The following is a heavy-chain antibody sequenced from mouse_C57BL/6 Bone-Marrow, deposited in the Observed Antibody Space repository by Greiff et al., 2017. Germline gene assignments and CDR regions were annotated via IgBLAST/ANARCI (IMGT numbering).Heavy chain of an antibody. D-gene: IGHD2-4*01. CDR2: IDPSDSYT. Sequence: VQLQQPGAELVMPGASVKLSCKASGYTFTSYWMHWVKQRPGQGLEWIGEIDPSDSYTNYNQKFKGKSTLTVDKSSSTAYMQPSSLTSEDSAVYYCANYVGFAYWGQGTLVTVSA. CDR3: ANYVGFAY. J-gene: IGHJ3*01. CDR1: GYTFTSYW. V-gene: IGHV1-69*01.